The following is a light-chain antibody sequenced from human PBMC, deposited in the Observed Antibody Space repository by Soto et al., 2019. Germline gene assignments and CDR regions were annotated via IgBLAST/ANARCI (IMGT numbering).Light chain of an antibody. V-gene: IGKV1-9*01. CDR1: QAISSS. J-gene: IGKJ2*01. CDR2: AES. Sequence: DIQLTQSPSFLSASVGDRVTITCRASQAISSSLAWYQHNPGKAPKLLIYAESTLQNGVPSSFSGSGSGTELTLTIRSLQHEDFATYYCQHLNDYRYTFGQGTKVEIK. CDR3: QHLNDYRYT.